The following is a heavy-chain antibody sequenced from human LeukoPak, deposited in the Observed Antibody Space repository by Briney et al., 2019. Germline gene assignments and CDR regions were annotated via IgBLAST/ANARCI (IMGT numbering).Heavy chain of an antibody. V-gene: IGHV4-59*01. CDR2: IYYSGST. CDR1: GGSISSYY. D-gene: IGHD1-14*01. J-gene: IGHJ5*02. CDR3: ARGDHDCGTLYWFDP. Sequence: PSETLSLTCTVSGGSISSYYWSWIRQPPGKGLEWIGYIYYSGSTNYNPSLKSRVTISVDTSKNQFSLKLSSVTAADTAVYYCARGDHDCGTLYWFDPWGQGTLVTVSS.